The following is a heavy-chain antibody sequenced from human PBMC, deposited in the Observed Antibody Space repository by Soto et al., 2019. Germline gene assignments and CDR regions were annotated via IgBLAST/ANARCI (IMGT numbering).Heavy chain of an antibody. CDR1: GGSISSYY. J-gene: IGHJ6*03. Sequence: PSETLSLTCTVSGGSISSYYWSWIRQPPGKGLEWIGYIYYSGSTNYNPSLKSRVTISVDTSKNQFSLKLSSVTAADTAVYYCARDYYGSGSYYNPYDYMDVWGKGTTVTVSS. V-gene: IGHV4-59*01. CDR2: IYYSGST. CDR3: ARDYYGSGSYYNPYDYMDV. D-gene: IGHD3-10*01.